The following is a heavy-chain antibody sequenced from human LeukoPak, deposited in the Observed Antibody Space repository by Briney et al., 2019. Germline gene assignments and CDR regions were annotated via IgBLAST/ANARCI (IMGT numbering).Heavy chain of an antibody. V-gene: IGHV4-34*01. CDR3: ARARMDV. CDR1: GGSFSEYY. Sequence: SSETLSLTCAVYGGSFSEYYWSWIRQPPGKGLEWIGDINHSGTTNYNPSLKSRVTISKETSKKQFSLKLSSMTAADTAVYYCARARMDVWGQGITVTVSS. J-gene: IGHJ6*02. CDR2: INHSGTT.